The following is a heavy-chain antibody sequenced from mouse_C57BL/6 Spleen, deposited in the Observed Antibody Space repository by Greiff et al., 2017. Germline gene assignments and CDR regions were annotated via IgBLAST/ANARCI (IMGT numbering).Heavy chain of an antibody. CDR1: GYTFTSYW. CDR2: IDPSDSYT. D-gene: IGHD2-2*01. J-gene: IGHJ2*01. V-gene: IGHV1-59*01. CDR3: ARVWLRPEGFDY. Sequence: QVQLKQPGAELVRPGTSVKLSCKASGYTFTSYWMHWVKQRPGQGLEWIGVIDPSDSYTNYNQKFKGKATLTVDTSSSTAYMQLSSLTSEDSAVYYCARVWLRPEGFDYWGQGTTLTVSS.